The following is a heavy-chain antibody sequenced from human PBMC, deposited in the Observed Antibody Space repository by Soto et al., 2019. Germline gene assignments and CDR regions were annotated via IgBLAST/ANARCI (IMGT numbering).Heavy chain of an antibody. CDR1: GGSFSGYY. V-gene: IGHV4-34*01. CDR2: INHSGST. J-gene: IGHJ4*02. D-gene: IGHD6-19*01. CDR3: ARDKPFIAVAGLFAY. Sequence: QVQLQQWGAGLLKPSETLSLTCAVYGGSFSGYYWSWIRQPPGKGLEWIGEINHSGSTNYNPSLKSRVTISVDTSKNQFSLKLSSVTAADTAVYSCARDKPFIAVAGLFAYWGQGTLVTVSS.